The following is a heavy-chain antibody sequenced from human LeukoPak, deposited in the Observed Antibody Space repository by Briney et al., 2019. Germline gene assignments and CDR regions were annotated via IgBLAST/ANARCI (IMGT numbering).Heavy chain of an antibody. CDR1: GFTSSTCA. V-gene: IGHV3-23*01. CDR2: ISGRAGST. Sequence: LPGGSLRLSCAASGFTSSTCAMSWVRQAPGKGLEWVSAISGRAGSTYYADSVKGRFTISRDNSKNTLFLQMNSLRAEDTAVYYCAKGGPYSSSPDFDYWGQGSLVTVSS. D-gene: IGHD6-6*01. CDR3: AKGGPYSSSPDFDY. J-gene: IGHJ4*02.